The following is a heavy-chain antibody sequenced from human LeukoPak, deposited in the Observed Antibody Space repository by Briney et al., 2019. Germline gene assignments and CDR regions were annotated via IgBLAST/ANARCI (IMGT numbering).Heavy chain of an antibody. CDR1: GGSFSGYY. Sequence: SETLSLTCAVYGGSFSGYYWSWIRQPPGKGLEWIGEINHSGSTNYNPSLKSRVTISVDTSKNQFSLKLGSVTAADTAVYYCASPLIVGAKGGFDYWAREPWSPSPQ. D-gene: IGHD1-26*01. CDR3: ASPLIVGAKGGFDY. J-gene: IGHJ4*02. CDR2: INHSGST. V-gene: IGHV4-34*01.